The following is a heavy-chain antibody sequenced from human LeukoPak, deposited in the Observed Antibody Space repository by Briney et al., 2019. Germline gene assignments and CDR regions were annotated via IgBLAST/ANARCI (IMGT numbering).Heavy chain of an antibody. CDR2: IIPILGIA. J-gene: IGHJ4*02. CDR1: GGTFSSYT. V-gene: IGHV1-69*04. CDR3: AREKTVAHFDY. Sequence: AASVTVSCKASGGTFSSYTISWVRQAPGQGLEWMGRIIPILGIANYAQKFQGRVTITADKSTSTAYMELSSLRSEDTAVYYCAREKTVAHFDYWGQGTLVTVSS. D-gene: IGHD4-23*01.